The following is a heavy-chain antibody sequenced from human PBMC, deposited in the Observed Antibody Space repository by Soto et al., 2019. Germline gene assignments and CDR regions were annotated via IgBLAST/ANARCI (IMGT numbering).Heavy chain of an antibody. CDR2: ISAYNGDT. Sequence: SVKVSCKASGYTFRSYGISWVRQAPGQGLEWVGWISAYNGDTHYAPKFQDRITLTTETSTDTAYMELRSLRLDDTAVYYCARDWSRYYDKSGLSGFYWG. D-gene: IGHD3-22*01. J-gene: IGHJ4*01. V-gene: IGHV1-18*04. CDR1: GYTFRSYG. CDR3: ARDWSRYYDKSGLSGFY.